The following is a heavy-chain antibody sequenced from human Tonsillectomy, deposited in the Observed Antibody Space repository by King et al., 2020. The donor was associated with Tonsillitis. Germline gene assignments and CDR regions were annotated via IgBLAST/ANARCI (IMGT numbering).Heavy chain of an antibody. CDR3: ARFLHGALY. J-gene: IGHJ4*02. V-gene: IGHV3-23*03. CDR1: GFTFSNYA. Sequence: VQLVESGGALVQPGGSLGLSCAASGFTFSNYAMSWVRQAPGQGLECVSFIYSDSSSTYYEDSVKGRFTISRDNSKNTVYLQMNSLRAEDTAVYYCARFLHGALYWGQGTLVTVSS. D-gene: IGHD2/OR15-2a*01. CDR2: IYSDSSST.